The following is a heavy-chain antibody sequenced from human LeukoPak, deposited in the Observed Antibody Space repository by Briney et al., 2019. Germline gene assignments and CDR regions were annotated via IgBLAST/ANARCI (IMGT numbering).Heavy chain of an antibody. V-gene: IGHV4-61*05. CDR2: IYSNGNT. CDR1: GASISSSSSY. J-gene: IGHJ5*02. Sequence: SETLSLTCTVSGASISSSSSYWAWIRQPPGKGLEWIGYIYSNGNTNYNPSLKSRVIISVDTSKNQFSLKLTSVTAADTAVYYCARRGYSYNWFDPWGQGTLVTVSS. CDR3: ARRGYSYNWFDP. D-gene: IGHD5-18*01.